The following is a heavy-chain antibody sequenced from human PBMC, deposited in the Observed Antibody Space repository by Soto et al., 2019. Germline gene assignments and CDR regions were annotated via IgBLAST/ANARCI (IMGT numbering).Heavy chain of an antibody. CDR2: IHYNGST. Sequence: SETLSLTCAVSGGSISSSNWWSWVRQPPGKGLEWIGNIHYNGSTNYNPSLKSRVTISVDTSKNQFSLKLSSVTAADTAVYYCARGGGVGSTIFAFSYWGRGTLVTVSS. J-gene: IGHJ4*02. V-gene: IGHV4-4*02. CDR3: ARGGGVGSTIFAFSY. D-gene: IGHD1-26*01. CDR1: GGSISSSNW.